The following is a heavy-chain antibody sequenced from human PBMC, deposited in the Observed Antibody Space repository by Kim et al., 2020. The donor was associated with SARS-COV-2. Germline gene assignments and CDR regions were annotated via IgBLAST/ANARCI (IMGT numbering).Heavy chain of an antibody. CDR2: ISYDGSNK. Sequence: GGSLRLSCAASGFTFSSYAMHWVRQAPGKGLEWVAVISYDGSNKYYADSVKGRFTISRDNSKNTLYLQMNSLRAEDTAVYYCAREGMDYYDSSGYFFDYWGQGTLVTVSS. V-gene: IGHV3-30*04. J-gene: IGHJ4*02. D-gene: IGHD3-22*01. CDR3: AREGMDYYDSSGYFFDY. CDR1: GFTFSSYA.